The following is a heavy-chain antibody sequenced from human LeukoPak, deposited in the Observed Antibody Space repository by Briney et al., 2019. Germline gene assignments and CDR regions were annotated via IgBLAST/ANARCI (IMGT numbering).Heavy chain of an antibody. J-gene: IGHJ4*02. CDR3: ASDYYGSGSYYNSDY. Sequence: QSGGALRLSCAASGFTFSSYSMNWVRQAPGKGLEWVSSISSSSSYIYYADSVKGRFTISRDNAKNSLYLQMNSLRAEDTAVYYCASDYYGSGSYYNSDYWGQGTLVTVSS. CDR1: GFTFSSYS. CDR2: ISSSSSYI. V-gene: IGHV3-21*01. D-gene: IGHD3-10*01.